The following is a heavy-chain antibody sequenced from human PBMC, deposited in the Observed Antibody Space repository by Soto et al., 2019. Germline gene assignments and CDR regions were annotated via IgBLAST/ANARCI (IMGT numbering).Heavy chain of an antibody. Sequence: EVQLLESGGGLVQPGGSLRLSCAASGFTFSSYAMSWVRQAPGKGLEWVSAISGSGGSTYYADSVKGRFTISRDNSKNTLYLQMNSLRAEDTAVYYCPKVTRGIVVVVATYIDYWGQGTLVTVSS. D-gene: IGHD2-15*01. CDR3: PKVTRGIVVVVATYIDY. J-gene: IGHJ4*02. V-gene: IGHV3-23*01. CDR2: ISGSGGST. CDR1: GFTFSSYA.